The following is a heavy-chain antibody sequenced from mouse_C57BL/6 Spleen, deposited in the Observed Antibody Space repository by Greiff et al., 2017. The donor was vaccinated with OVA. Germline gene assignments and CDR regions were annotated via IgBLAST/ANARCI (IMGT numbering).Heavy chain of an antibody. J-gene: IGHJ4*01. Sequence: EVMLVESGGGLVQPGGSLKLSCAASGFTFSDYYMYWVRQTPEKRLEWVAYISNGGGSTYYPDTVKGRFTISRDNAKNTLYLQRSRLKSEDTAMYYCARHEGGAMDYWGQGTSVTVSS. CDR1: GFTFSDYY. V-gene: IGHV5-12*01. CDR2: ISNGGGST. CDR3: ARHEGGAMDY.